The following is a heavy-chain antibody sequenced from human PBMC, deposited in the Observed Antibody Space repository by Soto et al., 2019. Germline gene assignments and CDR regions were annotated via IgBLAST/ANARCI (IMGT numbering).Heavy chain of an antibody. V-gene: IGHV1-8*01. CDR2: MNPNSGNT. Sequence: GASVKVSCKASGYTFTSYDINWVRQATGQGLEWMGWMNPNSGNTGYAQKFQGRVTMTRNTSISTAYMELSSLRSEDTAVYYCARGGRYSSSSGEGYYYGMDVWGQGTTVNVSS. CDR1: GYTFTSYD. J-gene: IGHJ6*02. D-gene: IGHD6-6*01. CDR3: ARGGRYSSSSGEGYYYGMDV.